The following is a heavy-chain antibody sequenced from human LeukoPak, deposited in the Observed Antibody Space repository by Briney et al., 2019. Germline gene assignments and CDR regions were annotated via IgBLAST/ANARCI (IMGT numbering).Heavy chain of an antibody. V-gene: IGHV4-39*07. J-gene: IGHJ4*02. CDR1: GGSISSSSYY. CDR3: ARVTGYMIEDYFDY. Sequence: SETLSLTCTVSGGSISSSSYYWGWIRQPPGKGLEWIGSIYYSGSTYYNPSLKSRVTISVETSKNQFSLKLRSVTAADTAVYYCARVTGYMIEDYFDYWGQGTLVTVSS. CDR2: IYYSGST. D-gene: IGHD3-22*01.